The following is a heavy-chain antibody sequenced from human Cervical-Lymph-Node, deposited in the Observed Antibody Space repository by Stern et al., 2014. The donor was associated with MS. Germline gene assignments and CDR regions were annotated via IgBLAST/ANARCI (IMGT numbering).Heavy chain of an antibody. Sequence: QLQLQESGPGLVKPSETLSLTCTVSSYSISSGYYWGWIRQPPGKGLEWIGTIYHSGSTYSNPSLKSRVTISVDTSKKQFSLKLISVTAADTAMYYCAREEQQLVHGNWFDPWGQGTLVTVSS. CDR2: IYHSGST. V-gene: IGHV4-38-2*02. CDR1: SYSISSGYY. J-gene: IGHJ5*02. D-gene: IGHD6-13*01. CDR3: AREEQQLVHGNWFDP.